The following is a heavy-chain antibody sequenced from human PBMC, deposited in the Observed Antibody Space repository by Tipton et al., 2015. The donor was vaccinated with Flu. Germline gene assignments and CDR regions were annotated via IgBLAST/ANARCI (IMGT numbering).Heavy chain of an antibody. CDR3: VRDRDNYGSNWYFAL. CDR2: TYYKSKWYS. V-gene: IGHV6-1*01. J-gene: IGHJ2*01. Sequence: GLVKPSQTLSLTCAISGGGVSSRSAGWNWIRQTPSRGLEWLGRTYYKSKWYSHYAVSVKSRIIISPDTSKNQFTLQLSSVTPEDTAVYYCVRDRDNYGSNWYFALWGRGTLVTVSS. D-gene: IGHD4/OR15-4a*01. CDR1: GGGVSSRSAG.